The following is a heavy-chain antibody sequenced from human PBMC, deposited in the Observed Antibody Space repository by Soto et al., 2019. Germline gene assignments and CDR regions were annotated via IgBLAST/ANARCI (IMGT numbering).Heavy chain of an antibody. CDR2: IGTTGDT. D-gene: IGHD3-22*01. J-gene: IGHJ4*02. CDR3: ARAIGPTLFDY. CDR1: GFTFSSYD. Sequence: EVQLVESGGGLVQPGGSLRLSCSASGFTFSSYDMHWVRQGTGNGLEWVSAIGTTGDTYYAGSVKGRFTISRENAKNSWYLQMNSLRAGDTAIYFCARAIGPTLFDYWGQGTLVTVSS. V-gene: IGHV3-13*04.